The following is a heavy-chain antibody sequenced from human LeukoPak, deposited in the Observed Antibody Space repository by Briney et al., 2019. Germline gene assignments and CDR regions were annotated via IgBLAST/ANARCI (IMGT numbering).Heavy chain of an antibody. J-gene: IGHJ4*02. CDR2: INPNSGGT. V-gene: IGHV1-2*02. CDR3: ARGHYDILTGYYSDY. D-gene: IGHD3-9*01. CDR1: GYTFTGYY. Sequence: ASVKVSCKASGYTFTGYYMHWVRQAPGQGLEWMGWINPNSGGTNCAQKFQGRVTMTRDTSISTAYMELSRLRSDDTAVYYCARGHYDILTGYYSDYWGQGTLVTVSS.